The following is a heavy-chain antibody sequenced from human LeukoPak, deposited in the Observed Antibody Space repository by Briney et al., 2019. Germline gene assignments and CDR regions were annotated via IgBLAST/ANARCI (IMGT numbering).Heavy chain of an antibody. V-gene: IGHV3-23*01. J-gene: IGHJ4*02. Sequence: GGTLRLSCAASGFTFSSYGMSWVRQAPGKGLEWVSVISGSGGSTYHADSVKGRFTISRDNSKNTLYLQMNSLRAEDTAVYYCAKYYYGSGSYYKGLDYWGQGTLVTVSS. D-gene: IGHD3-10*01. CDR2: ISGSGGST. CDR3: AKYYYGSGSYYKGLDY. CDR1: GFTFSSYG.